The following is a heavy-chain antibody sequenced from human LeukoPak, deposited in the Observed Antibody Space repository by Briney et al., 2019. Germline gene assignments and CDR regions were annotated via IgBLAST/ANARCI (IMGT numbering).Heavy chain of an antibody. D-gene: IGHD1-26*01. V-gene: IGHV3-21*01. J-gene: IGHJ6*03. Sequence: GGSLRLSCAASGFTFSSYSMNWVRQAPGKGLEWVSSISSSSSYIYYADSVKGRFTISRDNAKNSLYLQMNSLRAEDTAVYYCARDSVLDTTRYYYYYMDVWGKGTTVTVSS. CDR2: ISSSSSYI. CDR3: ARDSVLDTTRYYYYYMDV. CDR1: GFTFSSYS.